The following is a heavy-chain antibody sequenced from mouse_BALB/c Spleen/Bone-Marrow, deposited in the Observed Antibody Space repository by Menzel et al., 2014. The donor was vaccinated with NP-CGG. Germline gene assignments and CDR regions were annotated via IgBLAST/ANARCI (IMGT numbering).Heavy chain of an antibody. CDR3: TRCDLTTRAFAY. J-gene: IGHJ3*01. D-gene: IGHD3-3*01. Sequence: QVHLQQPGAELVRPGASVKLSCKASGYSFTSYWMNWAKQRPGQGLEWIGMIHLSDSESRLNQKFKDKATLTVDKSSSTAYMQLSSPTSEDSAVYYCTRCDLTTRAFAYWGQGTLVTVSA. CDR2: IHLSDSES. CDR1: GYSFTSYW. V-gene: IGHV1-61*01.